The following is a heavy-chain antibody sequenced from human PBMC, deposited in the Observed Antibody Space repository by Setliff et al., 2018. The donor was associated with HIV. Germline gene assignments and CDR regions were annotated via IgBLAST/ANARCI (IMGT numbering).Heavy chain of an antibody. V-gene: IGHV1-2*02. CDR3: ALANIVSTARWNH. J-gene: IGHJ5*02. D-gene: IGHD3-16*02. CDR2: INYNNGDT. Sequence: ASVKVSCKTSGYIFSGYYLHWLRRAPGQGLEWMGWINYNNGDTQYADEFQGRVTMTRDTSTSTVYVDLNRLTSDDTAFYYCALANIVSTARWNHWGRGTLVTVSS. CDR1: GYIFSGYY.